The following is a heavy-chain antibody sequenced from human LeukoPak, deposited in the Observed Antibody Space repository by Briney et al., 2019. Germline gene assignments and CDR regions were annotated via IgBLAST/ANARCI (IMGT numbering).Heavy chain of an antibody. CDR2: IRYDGRNK. CDR1: RFTFSSYG. V-gene: IGHV3-30*02. J-gene: IGHJ4*02. CDR3: ARSVTYYDY. Sequence: GGSLRLSCAASRFTFSSYGMHWVRQAPGKGLEWVAFIRYDGRNKYYADSVKGRFTISRDNSKNTLYLQMNSLRAEDTAVYYCARSVTYYDYWGQGTLVTVSS.